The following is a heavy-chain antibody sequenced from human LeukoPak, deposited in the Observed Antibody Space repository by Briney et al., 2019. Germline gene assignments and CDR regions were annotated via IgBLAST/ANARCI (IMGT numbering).Heavy chain of an antibody. CDR3: ARPLAYCGGDCYSGAFDI. D-gene: IGHD2-21*02. V-gene: IGHV3-53*01. Sequence: PGGSLRLSCAASGFTVSSNYMSWVRQAPGKGLEWVSVIYSGGSTYYADSVKGRFTISRDNSKNTLYLQMNSLRAEDTAVYYCARPLAYCGGDCYSGAFDIWGQGTMVTVSS. J-gene: IGHJ3*02. CDR1: GFTVSSNY. CDR2: IYSGGST.